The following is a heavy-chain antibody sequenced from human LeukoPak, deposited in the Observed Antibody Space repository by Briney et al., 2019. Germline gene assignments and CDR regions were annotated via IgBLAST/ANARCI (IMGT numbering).Heavy chain of an antibody. CDR1: GGSINDYY. J-gene: IGHJ5*02. CDR3: ARDDRVYYYGSGSYQAWFDP. Sequence: PSETLSLTCAVSGGSINDYYWSWIRQSSGKGLEWIGYIYYSGSTNYNPSLKSRVTTSVDTSKNQFSLKLSSVTAADTAVYYCARDDRVYYYGSGSYQAWFDPWGQGTLVTVSS. CDR2: IYYSGST. V-gene: IGHV4-59*12. D-gene: IGHD3-10*01.